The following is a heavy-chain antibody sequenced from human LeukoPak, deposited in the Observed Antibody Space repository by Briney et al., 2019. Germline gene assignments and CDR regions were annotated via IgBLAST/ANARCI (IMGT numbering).Heavy chain of an antibody. CDR3: ARDSSSSNYYYMDV. J-gene: IGHJ6*03. D-gene: IGHD6-6*01. CDR2: INPSGGNT. Sequence: ASVKVSCKASGYTFTSYYLQWVRQAPGQGLEWMGIINPSGGNTSYAQKFQGRVTITADKSTSTAYMELSSLRSEDTAVYYCARDSSSSNYYYMDVWGKGTTVTVSS. V-gene: IGHV1-46*01. CDR1: GYTFTSYY.